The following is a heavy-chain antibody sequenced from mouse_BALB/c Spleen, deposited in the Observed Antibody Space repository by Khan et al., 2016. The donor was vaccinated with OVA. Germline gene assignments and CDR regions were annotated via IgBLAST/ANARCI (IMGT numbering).Heavy chain of an antibody. CDR2: INPHIGET. CDR3: ARKNAGDFDY. Sequence: VQLQQSGPELVKPGASVKISCKASGYSFTGYFMNWVMQSHGKSLEWIGRINPHIGETFYNQKFKGKATLTVDESSSTVHMEPRSLASEDSAVYYCARKNAGDFDYRGQGTTLTVSA. V-gene: IGHV1-20*02. CDR1: GYSFTGYF. J-gene: IGHJ2*01.